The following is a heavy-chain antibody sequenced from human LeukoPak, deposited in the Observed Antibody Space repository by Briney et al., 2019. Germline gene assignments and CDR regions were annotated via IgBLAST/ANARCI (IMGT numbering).Heavy chain of an antibody. V-gene: IGHV3-21*01. D-gene: IGHD5-18*01. J-gene: IGHJ4*02. CDR1: GFTFSSYS. CDR3: VRGRYNYGYIFDY. Sequence: KTGGSLRLSCAASGFTFSSYSMNWVRQAPGKGLEWVSSISSSSSYIYYADSMKGRFTVSRDNARNSVYLQMNSLRVEDTAVYYCVRGRYNYGYIFDYWGQGTLVTVSS. CDR2: ISSSSSYI.